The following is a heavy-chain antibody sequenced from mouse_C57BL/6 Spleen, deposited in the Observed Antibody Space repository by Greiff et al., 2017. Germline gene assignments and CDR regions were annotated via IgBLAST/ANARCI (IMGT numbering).Heavy chain of an antibody. CDR1: GFTFSNYW. CDR2: ISLKSDNYAT. Sequence: EVKLEESGGGLVQPGGSMKLSCVASGFTFSNYWMNWVRQSPEKGLEWVAQISLKSDNYATHHAESVKGRFTISRADSKSSIHLQMNKLRAEDTGIYYCTTPFITTEGFAYWGQGTLVTVSA. D-gene: IGHD1-1*01. CDR3: TTPFITTEGFAY. V-gene: IGHV6-3*01. J-gene: IGHJ3*01.